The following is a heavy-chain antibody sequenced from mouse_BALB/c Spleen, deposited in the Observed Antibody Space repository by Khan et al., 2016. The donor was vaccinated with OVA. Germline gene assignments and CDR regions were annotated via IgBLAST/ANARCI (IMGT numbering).Heavy chain of an antibody. CDR1: GFTFSSYG. D-gene: IGHD2-1*01. J-gene: IGHJ3*01. Sequence: EVELVESGGDLVKPGGSLKLSCAASGFTFSSYGMSWVRQTPDKSLEWVATTTSGGSYTYYPDSVQGRFTISRDNAKNTLYLQITSLKSEDTAMLYCARLGNSWGQGTLVTVSA. V-gene: IGHV5-6*01. CDR2: TTSGGSYT. CDR3: ARLGNS.